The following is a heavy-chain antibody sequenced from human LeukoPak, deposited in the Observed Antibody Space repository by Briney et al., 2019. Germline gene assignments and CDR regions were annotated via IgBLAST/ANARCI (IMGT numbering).Heavy chain of an antibody. D-gene: IGHD6-13*01. Sequence: TGGSLRLSCAASGFTFSSYAMSWVRQAPGKGLEWVSAISGSGGSTYYADSVKGRFTISRDNSKNTLYLQMNSLRAEDTALYYCAKDIYGSSWYYFDYWGQGTLVTVSS. CDR2: ISGSGGST. CDR1: GFTFSSYA. V-gene: IGHV3-23*01. J-gene: IGHJ4*02. CDR3: AKDIYGSSWYYFDY.